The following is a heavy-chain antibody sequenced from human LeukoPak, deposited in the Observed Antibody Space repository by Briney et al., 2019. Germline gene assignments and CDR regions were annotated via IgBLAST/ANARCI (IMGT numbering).Heavy chain of an antibody. D-gene: IGHD6-19*01. CDR3: AREKRVAGSRGGFDP. CDR2: ISAYNGNT. J-gene: IGHJ5*02. V-gene: IGHV1-18*01. Sequence: ASVKVSCKASGYTFSSYGISWVRQAPGQGLEWMGWISAYNGNTNYAQKLQGRVTMTTDTSTSTGYMELSRLRSDDTAVYYCAREKRVAGSRGGFDPWGQGTLVTVSS. CDR1: GYTFSSYG.